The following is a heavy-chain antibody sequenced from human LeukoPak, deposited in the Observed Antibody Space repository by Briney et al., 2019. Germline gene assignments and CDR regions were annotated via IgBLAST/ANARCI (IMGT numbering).Heavy chain of an antibody. Sequence: GASVKVSCKASGYTFTSYDISWVRQAPGQGLEWMGWISAYNGNTNYAQKLQGRVTMTTDTSTSTAYMELRSLRSDDTAVYYCARVYYDILTGYPINWFDPWGQGTLVTVSS. V-gene: IGHV1-18*01. CDR1: GYTFTSYD. CDR2: ISAYNGNT. J-gene: IGHJ5*02. D-gene: IGHD3-9*01. CDR3: ARVYYDILTGYPINWFDP.